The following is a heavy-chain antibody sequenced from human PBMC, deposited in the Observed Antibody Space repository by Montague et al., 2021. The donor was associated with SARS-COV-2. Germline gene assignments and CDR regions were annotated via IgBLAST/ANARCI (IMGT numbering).Heavy chain of an antibody. CDR3: AMGRVWGVIFDYYYYGMDV. CDR2: INHSGST. J-gene: IGHJ6*02. D-gene: IGHD3-10*01. Sequence: SETLSLTCAVYGGSFSGYYWSWIRQPPGKGLEWIGEINHSGSTNYNPSLKSRVTISVDTSKNQFSLKLSSVTAADTAVYYCAMGRVWGVIFDYYYYGMDVWGQGTTVTVSS. CDR1: GGSFSGYY. V-gene: IGHV4-34*01.